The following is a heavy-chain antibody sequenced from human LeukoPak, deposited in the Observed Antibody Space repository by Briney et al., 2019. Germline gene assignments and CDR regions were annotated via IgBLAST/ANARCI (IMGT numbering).Heavy chain of an antibody. Sequence: SETLSLTCTVSGGSISSYYWNWIRQPPGKGLEWIGYIYYSGSTNYSPSLKSRVTITVDTSKNQFSLKLSSVTAADTAVYYCARVDSSGSRGFDYWGQGTLVTASS. J-gene: IGHJ4*02. CDR2: IYYSGST. D-gene: IGHD6-19*01. CDR1: GGSISSYY. V-gene: IGHV4-59*01. CDR3: ARVDSSGSRGFDY.